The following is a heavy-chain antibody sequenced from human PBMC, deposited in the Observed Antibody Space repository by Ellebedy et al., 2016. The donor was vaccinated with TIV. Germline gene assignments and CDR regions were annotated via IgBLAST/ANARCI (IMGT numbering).Heavy chain of an antibody. D-gene: IGHD2-15*01. CDR1: GFTFSSYA. CDR2: ISYDGSNK. CDR3: ARGSGGFHYYYGMDV. Sequence: GESLKISCAASGFTFSSYAMHWVRQAPGKGLEWVAVISYDGSNKYYADSVKGRFTISRDNSKNTLYLQMNSLRAEDTAVYYCARGSGGFHYYYGMDVWGQGTTVTVSS. J-gene: IGHJ6*02. V-gene: IGHV3-30-3*01.